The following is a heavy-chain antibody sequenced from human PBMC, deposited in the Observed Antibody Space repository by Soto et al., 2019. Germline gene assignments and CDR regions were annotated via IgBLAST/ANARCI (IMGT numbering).Heavy chain of an antibody. Sequence: QVQLVESGGGVVQPGRSLRLSCAASGFTFSSYGMHWVRQAPGKGLEWVAVIWYDGSNKYYADSVKGRFTISRDNSKNTLYLQMNSLRAEDTAVYYCARDLSYGSGRAPSGMDVWGQGTTVTVSS. CDR3: ARDLSYGSGRAPSGMDV. CDR1: GFTFSSYG. J-gene: IGHJ6*02. CDR2: IWYDGSNK. D-gene: IGHD3-10*01. V-gene: IGHV3-33*01.